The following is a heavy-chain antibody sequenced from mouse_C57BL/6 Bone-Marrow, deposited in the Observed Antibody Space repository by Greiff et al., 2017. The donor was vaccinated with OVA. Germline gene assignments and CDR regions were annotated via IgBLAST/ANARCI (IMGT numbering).Heavy chain of an antibody. Sequence: QVQLQQSGAELVRPGASVKLSCKASGYTFTSYGMSWVKQRTGQGLEWIGKIYPRSGNTYYNEKFKGKATLTADKSSSTAYMQLRSLTSEDSAVYYCARYDYDVKDNWGQGTTLTVSS. D-gene: IGHD2-4*01. CDR2: IYPRSGNT. V-gene: IGHV1-81*01. CDR1: GYTFTSYG. J-gene: IGHJ2*01. CDR3: ARYDYDVKDN.